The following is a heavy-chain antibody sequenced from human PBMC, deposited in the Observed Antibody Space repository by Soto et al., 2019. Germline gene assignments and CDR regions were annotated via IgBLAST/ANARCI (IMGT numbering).Heavy chain of an antibody. CDR1: YTFTTYW. V-gene: IGHV5-10-1*01. Sequence: YTFTTYWINWVRQMPGKGLEWMGRIDPSDSYTKYSPSFQGHVITSADKSISTAYLHWSSLKASDTAIYYCARSFDSSSTYGMDVWGQGTTVTVSS. D-gene: IGHD6-13*01. CDR2: IDPSDSYT. CDR3: ARSFDSSSTYGMDV. J-gene: IGHJ6*02.